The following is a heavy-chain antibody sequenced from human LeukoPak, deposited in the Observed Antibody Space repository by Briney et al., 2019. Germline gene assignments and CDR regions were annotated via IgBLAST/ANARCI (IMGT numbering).Heavy chain of an antibody. CDR1: GFTFSDYY. V-gene: IGHV3-11*04. CDR2: ISSSGSTI. D-gene: IGHD3-10*01. Sequence: GGSLRLSCAASGFTFSDYYMSWIRQAPGEGLEWVSYISSSGSTIYSADSVKSRFTISRDNAKNSLYLQMNSLRAEDTAVYYCARELGSGSYLNWFDPWGQGTLVTVSS. J-gene: IGHJ5*02. CDR3: ARELGSGSYLNWFDP.